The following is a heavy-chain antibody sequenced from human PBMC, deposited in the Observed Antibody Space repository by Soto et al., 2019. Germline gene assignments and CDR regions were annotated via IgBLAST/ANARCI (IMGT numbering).Heavy chain of an antibody. CDR2: IKRKTDGGTT. CDR3: ATVVGYCSGVSCYFGWFDT. V-gene: IGHV3-15*01. D-gene: IGHD2-15*01. J-gene: IGHJ5*02. CDR1: GFTFSNAW. Sequence: EVQLVESGGGLVKPGGSLRLSCAASGFTFSNAWMSWVRQAPGKGLEWVGHIKRKTDGGTTDYAAPVKGRFTISRDDSKNTLGLQMNSLKTEDTAVYYCATVVGYCSGVSCYFGWFDTWGQGTLVTVSS.